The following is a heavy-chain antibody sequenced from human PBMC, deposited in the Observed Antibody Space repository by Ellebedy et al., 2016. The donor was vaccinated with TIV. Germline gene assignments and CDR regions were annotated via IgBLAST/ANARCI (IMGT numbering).Heavy chain of an antibody. V-gene: IGHV3-48*04. CDR1: GFTVSSNY. Sequence: GESLKISCAASGFTVSSNYMSWVRQAPGKGLEWVSYISSSSSTIYYADSVKGRFTISRDNAKNSLYLQMNSLRAEDTAVYYCARGDWFDPWGQGTLVTVSS. CDR2: ISSSSSTI. CDR3: ARGDWFDP. J-gene: IGHJ5*02.